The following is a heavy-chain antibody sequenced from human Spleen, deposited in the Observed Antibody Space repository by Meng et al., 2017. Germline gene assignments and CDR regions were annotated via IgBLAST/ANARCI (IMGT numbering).Heavy chain of an antibody. J-gene: IGHJ4*02. D-gene: IGHD4-11*01. CDR2: INHSGST. CDR1: GGSFSDYY. CDR3: ARGPTTMAHDFDY. Sequence: QVQLQQGVARLLKPPETLSLPCAVYGGSFSDYYWSWIRQPPGKGLEWIGEINHSGSTNYNPSLESRATISVDTSQNNLSLKLSSVTAADAAVYYCARGPTTMAHDFDYWGQGTLVTVSS. V-gene: IGHV4-34*01.